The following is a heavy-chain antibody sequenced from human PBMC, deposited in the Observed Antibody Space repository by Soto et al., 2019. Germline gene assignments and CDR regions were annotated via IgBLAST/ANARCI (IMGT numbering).Heavy chain of an antibody. CDR2: ISSSDSI. CDR3: ARSSGSYRSFDS. J-gene: IGHJ4*02. V-gene: IGHV3-48*03. Sequence: GGSLRLSCAASGFSFSSYEMNWVRQAPGKGLEWISHISSSDSIYYADSVKGRFTISRANAKSSLYLQMNSLRADDTAVYYCARSSGSYRSFDSWGQGTLVTVSS. D-gene: IGHD3-22*01. CDR1: GFSFSSYE.